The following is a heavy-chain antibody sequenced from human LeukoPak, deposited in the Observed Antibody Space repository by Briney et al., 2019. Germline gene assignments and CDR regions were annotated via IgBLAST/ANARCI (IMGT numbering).Heavy chain of an antibody. D-gene: IGHD3-3*01. V-gene: IGHV4-34*01. CDR3: AGGENGAGYYDFWSGYPANYNWFDP. CDR2: INHSGST. Sequence: SETLSLTCAVYGGSFSGYYWSWIRQPPGKGLEWIGEINHSGSTNYNPSLKSRVTISVDTSKNQFSLKLSSVTAADTAVYYCAGGENGAGYYDFWSGYPANYNWFDPWGQGTLVTVSS. J-gene: IGHJ5*02. CDR1: GGSFSGYY.